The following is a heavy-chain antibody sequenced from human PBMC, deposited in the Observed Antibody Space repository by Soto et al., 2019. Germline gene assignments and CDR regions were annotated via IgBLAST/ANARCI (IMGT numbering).Heavy chain of an antibody. J-gene: IGHJ4*02. Sequence: EVQLVESGGGLVQPGGSLRLSCAASGFTFSSYWMSWVRQAPGKGLEWVANIKQDGSEKYYVDSVKGRFAISRDNAKNSLYLQMNSLRAEDTAVYYCAREGYYDSSGYYYIVFFDYWGQGTLVTVSS. CDR1: GFTFSSYW. CDR2: IKQDGSEK. D-gene: IGHD3-22*01. CDR3: AREGYYDSSGYYYIVFFDY. V-gene: IGHV3-7*05.